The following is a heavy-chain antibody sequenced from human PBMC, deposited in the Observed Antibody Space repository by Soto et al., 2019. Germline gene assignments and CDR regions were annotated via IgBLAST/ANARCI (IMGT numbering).Heavy chain of an antibody. CDR3: ARVTYSESVGGPAWFGP. CDR2: TSPYTGNT. V-gene: IGHV1-18*01. Sequence: QVPLGQSGAEVKKPGASVKVSCKTSGYIFSNYGISWIRQAPGQGLEWMGWTSPYTGNTDSTLRFQDRGTPITDTPTSTADMELRSLRSDDTAVYYGARVTYSESVGGPAWFGPWGQASLVTVSS. J-gene: IGHJ5*02. D-gene: IGHD5-12*01. CDR1: GYIFSNYG.